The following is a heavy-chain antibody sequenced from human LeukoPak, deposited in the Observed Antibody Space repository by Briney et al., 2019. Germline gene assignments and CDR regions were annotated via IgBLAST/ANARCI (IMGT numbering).Heavy chain of an antibody. D-gene: IGHD6-13*01. J-gene: IGHJ4*02. Sequence: SETLSLTCAVSSDSISPYYWSWIRQPPGKGLEWIGYIFYSGSTSYNPSLKSRVTISVDTSKNQFSLVLSSVTLADTAVYYCAREGGPIADWGQGTLVTVSS. CDR2: IFYSGST. CDR3: AREGGPIAD. CDR1: SDSISPYY. V-gene: IGHV4-59*01.